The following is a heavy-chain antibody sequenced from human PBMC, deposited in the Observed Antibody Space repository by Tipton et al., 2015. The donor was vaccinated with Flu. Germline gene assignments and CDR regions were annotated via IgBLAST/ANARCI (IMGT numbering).Heavy chain of an antibody. CDR1: GGFFSSYY. Sequence: TLSLTCTVSGGFFSSYYWNWIRQPPGKGLEWIGYIYNNQYTKYNPSLESRVTVSVDPSMSQFSLRLTSVTAADTAVYYCARHTGDSVRGVIDYWGQGTLVTVSS. V-gene: IGHV4-59*08. J-gene: IGHJ4*02. CDR3: ARHTGDSVRGVIDY. CDR2: IYNNQYT. D-gene: IGHD3-10*02.